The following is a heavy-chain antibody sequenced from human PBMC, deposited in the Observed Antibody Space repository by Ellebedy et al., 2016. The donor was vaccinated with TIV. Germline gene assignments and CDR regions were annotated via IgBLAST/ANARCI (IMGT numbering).Heavy chain of an antibody. CDR3: ARQPHYHDSSGYYRGYFDY. CDR1: GYRFTSYW. D-gene: IGHD3-22*01. Sequence: GESLKISCKGSGYRFTSYWIGWVRQMPGKGLEWMGIIYPGDSDTRYSPSFQGQVTISADKSISTAYLQWSSLKASDTAMYYCARQPHYHDSSGYYRGYFDYWGQGTLVTVSS. V-gene: IGHV5-51*01. CDR2: IYPGDSDT. J-gene: IGHJ4*02.